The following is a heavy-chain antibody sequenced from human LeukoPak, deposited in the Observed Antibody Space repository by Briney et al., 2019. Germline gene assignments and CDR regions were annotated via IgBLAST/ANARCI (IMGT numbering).Heavy chain of an antibody. V-gene: IGHV4-30-2*01. D-gene: IGHD1-1*01. CDR3: VRDRELAY. J-gene: IGHJ4*02. CDR1: GGSISSGGYY. Sequence: SQTLSLTCTVSGGSISSGGYYWSWIRQPPGKGLEWIGYIYHSGSTYYNPSLKSRVTISVDRSKNQFSLKLSSVTAADTAVYFCVRDRELAYWGQGILVTVSS. CDR2: IYHSGST.